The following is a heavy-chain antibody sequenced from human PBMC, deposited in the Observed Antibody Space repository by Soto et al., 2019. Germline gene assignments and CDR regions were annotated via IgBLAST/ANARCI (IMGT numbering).Heavy chain of an antibody. CDR2: IYPGDSDT. J-gene: IGHJ6*03. CDR3: ARWATDYYYYYYMDV. Sequence: GESLKISCKGSGYSFTSYWIGWVRQMPGKGLEWMGIIYPGDSDTRYSPSFQGQVTISADKSISTAYLQWSSLKASDTAMYYCARWATDYYYYYYMDVWGKGTTVTVSS. CDR1: GYSFTSYW. V-gene: IGHV5-51*01.